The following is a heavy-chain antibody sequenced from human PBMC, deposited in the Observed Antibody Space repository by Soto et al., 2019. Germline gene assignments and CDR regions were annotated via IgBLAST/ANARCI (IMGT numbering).Heavy chain of an antibody. CDR1: GGSISNYY. D-gene: IGHD3-16*01. CDR2: MYYNGNI. CDR3: ASGGNWFDP. V-gene: IGHV4-59*01. Sequence: ETLALSCNVAGGSISNYYWTWVRQSPEKGLEWIGYMYYNGNINYNPSLKSRVTISIDTSKNQFSLTLKSVTAADTAVYYCASGGNWFDPWGQGVLVTVSS. J-gene: IGHJ5*02.